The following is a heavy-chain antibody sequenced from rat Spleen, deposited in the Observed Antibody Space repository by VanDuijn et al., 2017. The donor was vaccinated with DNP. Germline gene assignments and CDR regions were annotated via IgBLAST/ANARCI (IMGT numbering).Heavy chain of an antibody. Sequence: EVQLVETGGGLVQPGRSLKLSCVASGFTFSRYWMYWIRQAPGKVLDWVASINTDGGTTYYPDSVKGRFTISRDNAENTVYLQMNSLRSEDTATYYCAIPWGAVDAWGQGTSVTVSS. V-gene: IGHV5-58*01. J-gene: IGHJ4*01. CDR3: AIPWGAVDA. CDR1: GFTFSRYW. D-gene: IGHD3-8*01. CDR2: INTDGGTT.